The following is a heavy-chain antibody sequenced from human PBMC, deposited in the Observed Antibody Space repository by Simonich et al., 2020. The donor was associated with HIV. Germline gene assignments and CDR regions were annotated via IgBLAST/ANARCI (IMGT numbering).Heavy chain of an antibody. CDR1: GFTFSSYA. Sequence: QVQLVESGGGVVQPGRSLRLSCAASGFTFSSYAMHWVRQAPGKGLEWGAVISYDGSNKYYADSVKGRFTISRDNSKTTLYLQMNSLRAEDTAVYYCASGGSISSVWADDYWGQGTLVTVSS. D-gene: IGHD3-16*01. J-gene: IGHJ4*02. CDR2: ISYDGSNK. CDR3: ASGGSISSVWADDY. V-gene: IGHV3-30*07.